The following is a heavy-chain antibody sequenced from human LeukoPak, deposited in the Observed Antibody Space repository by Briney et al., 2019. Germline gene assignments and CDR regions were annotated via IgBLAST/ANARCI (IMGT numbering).Heavy chain of an antibody. V-gene: IGHV3-23*01. CDR2: ISGSGGST. CDR3: ARFGSMVRLPMGYYFDY. Sequence: PGGSLRLSCAASGFTFSSYAMSWVRQAPGKGLEWVSAISGSGGSTYYADSVKGRFTISRDNAKNSLYLQMNSLRAEDTAVYYCARFGSMVRLPMGYYFDYWGQGTLVTVSS. J-gene: IGHJ4*02. D-gene: IGHD3-10*01. CDR1: GFTFSSYA.